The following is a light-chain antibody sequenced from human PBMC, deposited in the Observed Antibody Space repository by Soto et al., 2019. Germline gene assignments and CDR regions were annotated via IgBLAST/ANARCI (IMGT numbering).Light chain of an antibody. CDR2: DVS. CDR1: SRDVGGYQY. CDR3: SSYAGVSTFVK. J-gene: IGLJ3*02. Sequence: QSALSQPRSVSGSPGQPVSISCTGTSRDVGGYQYVSWYQVHPGKAPKLIIYDVSKRPSGVPDRFSGSKSGNMAYLTISGLQAEDEADYYCSSYAGVSTFVKFGGGTKLTVL. V-gene: IGLV2-11*01.